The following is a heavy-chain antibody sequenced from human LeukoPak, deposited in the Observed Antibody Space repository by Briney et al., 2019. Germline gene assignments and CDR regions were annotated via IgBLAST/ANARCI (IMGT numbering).Heavy chain of an antibody. D-gene: IGHD3-22*01. Sequence: GGSLRLSCAASGFTFSSYSMNWVRQAPGKGLEWVSYISSSGSTIYYADSVKGRFTISRDNAKNLLYLQMNSLRAEDTAVYYCAREEYYYDSSGPSYYFDYWGQGTLVTVSS. J-gene: IGHJ4*02. CDR3: AREEYYYDSSGPSYYFDY. CDR2: ISSSGSTI. V-gene: IGHV3-48*04. CDR1: GFTFSSYS.